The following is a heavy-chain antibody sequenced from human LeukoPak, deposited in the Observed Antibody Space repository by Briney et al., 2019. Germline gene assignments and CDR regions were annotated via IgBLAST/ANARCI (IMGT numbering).Heavy chain of an antibody. CDR1: GGSISSYY. D-gene: IGHD1-1*01. J-gene: IGHJ4*02. CDR3: ARGTTVERPFFNY. V-gene: IGHV4-4*07. Sequence: SETLSLTCTVSGGSISSYYWSWIRQPAGRGLEWIGRFYATGGTKYNLSLQSRVTMSVDTSKNQFSPKLSSVTAADTAVYYCARGTTVERPFFNYWGQGTLVTVSS. CDR2: FYATGGT.